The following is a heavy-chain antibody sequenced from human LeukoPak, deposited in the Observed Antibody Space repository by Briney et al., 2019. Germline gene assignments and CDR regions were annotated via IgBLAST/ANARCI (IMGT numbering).Heavy chain of an antibody. CDR2: IYTSGST. J-gene: IGHJ3*02. D-gene: IGHD3-22*01. Sequence: SETLSLTCTVSGGSISSYYWSWIRQPAGKGLEWIGRIYTSGSTNYNPSLKSRVTMSVDTSKNQFSLKLSSVTAADTAVYYCARDARPIPYYYDSSGYRDAFDIWGQGTMVTVSS. CDR1: GGSISSYY. CDR3: ARDARPIPYYYDSSGYRDAFDI. V-gene: IGHV4-4*07.